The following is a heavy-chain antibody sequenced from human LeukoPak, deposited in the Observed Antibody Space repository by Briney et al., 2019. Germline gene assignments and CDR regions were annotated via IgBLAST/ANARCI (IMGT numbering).Heavy chain of an antibody. Sequence: PGGSLRLSCAASGFTFDDYGMSWVRQAPGKGLEWVSGIRAGGDNTYYADSVKGRFTISRDNSKNTLYLQMNSLRAEDTAVYYCARGAERSGYDYWGQGTLVTVAS. CDR2: IRAGGDNT. CDR3: ARGAERSGYDY. V-gene: IGHV3-23*01. CDR1: GFTFDDYG. J-gene: IGHJ4*02. D-gene: IGHD3-22*01.